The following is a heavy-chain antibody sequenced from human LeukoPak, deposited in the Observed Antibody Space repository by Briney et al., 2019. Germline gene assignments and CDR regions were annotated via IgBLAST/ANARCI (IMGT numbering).Heavy chain of an antibody. D-gene: IGHD6-19*01. CDR1: GYTFSSYA. CDR2: INAGDGNT. CDR3: TRDPPVAGVY. Sequence: ASVKVSCKASGYTFSSYAMHWVRQAPGQGLEWMGWINAGDGNTKYSEKFQGRVTITRDTSASTAYLELSSLTSEDTAVYYCTRDPPVAGVYWGQGTLVTVSS. J-gene: IGHJ4*02. V-gene: IGHV1-3*01.